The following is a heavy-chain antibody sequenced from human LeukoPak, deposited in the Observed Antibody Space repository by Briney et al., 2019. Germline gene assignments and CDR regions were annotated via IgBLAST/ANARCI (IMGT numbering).Heavy chain of an antibody. CDR2: ISYDGSNK. Sequence: GRSLRLSCAASGFTFSSYAMHWVRQAPGKGLEWVAVISYDGSNKYYADSVKGRFTISRDNSKNTLYLQMNSLRAEDTAVYYCARDLSIAVAGTGDYWGQGTLVTVSS. V-gene: IGHV3-30-3*01. D-gene: IGHD6-19*01. J-gene: IGHJ4*02. CDR3: ARDLSIAVAGTGDY. CDR1: GFTFSSYA.